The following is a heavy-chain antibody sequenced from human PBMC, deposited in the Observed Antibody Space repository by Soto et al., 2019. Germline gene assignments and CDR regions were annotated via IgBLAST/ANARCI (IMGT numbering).Heavy chain of an antibody. CDR1: GLTVRDR. CDR2: IHSDGST. Sequence: EVQLVETGGGLIQPGGSLKLSCSVAGLTVRDRMTWVRTAPGKGLECVSFIHSDGSTHYTDSVRGRFTISRDNSKNTLYLQMDRLRVDDTAVYFCARDASGPFDYWGQGTLVTVSS. CDR3: ARDASGPFDY. V-gene: IGHV3-53*02. D-gene: IGHD6-19*01. J-gene: IGHJ4*02.